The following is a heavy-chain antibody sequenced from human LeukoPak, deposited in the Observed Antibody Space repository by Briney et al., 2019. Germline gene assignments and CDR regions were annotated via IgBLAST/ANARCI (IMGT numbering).Heavy chain of an antibody. J-gene: IGHJ4*02. D-gene: IGHD5-12*01. CDR2: IYTSGST. CDR3: ARGGGWLRYTNFDY. CDR1: GGSISSGSYY. Sequence: PSQTLSLTCTVSGGSISSGSYYWSWIRQPAGKGLEWIGRIYTSGSTNYNPSLKSRVTISVDTSKNQFSLKLSSVTAADTAVYYCARGGGWLRYTNFDYWGQGTLVTVSS. V-gene: IGHV4-61*02.